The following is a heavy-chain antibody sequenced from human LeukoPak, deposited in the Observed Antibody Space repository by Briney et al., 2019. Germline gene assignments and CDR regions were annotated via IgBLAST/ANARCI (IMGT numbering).Heavy chain of an antibody. Sequence: GASVKVSFKASGYTFTVYYMHWVRQAPGQGLEWMGWINPNSGGTNYAQKFQGRVTMTRDTSISTAYMELSRLRSDDTAVYYSARQTYYDFWSGYHHYYYYYMDVWGKGTTVTVSS. J-gene: IGHJ6*03. CDR1: GYTFTVYY. CDR2: INPNSGGT. D-gene: IGHD3-3*01. V-gene: IGHV1-2*02. CDR3: ARQTYYDFWSGYHHYYYYYMDV.